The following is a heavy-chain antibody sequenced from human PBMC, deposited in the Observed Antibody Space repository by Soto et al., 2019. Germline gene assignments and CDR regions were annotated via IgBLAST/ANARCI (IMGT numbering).Heavy chain of an antibody. CDR1: GGSFSGYF. CDR2: INYTGST. V-gene: IGHV4-34*01. J-gene: IGHJ6*02. Sequence: QVQLQQWGAGLLKPSETLSLTCDVYGGSFSGYFWSWLHQPPGKGLEWIGEINYTGSTNYNSSLKSRVTISIDTSKNQFSLKLNSVTAADTALYFCARVSLNGMDVWGQGTTVTVS. CDR3: ARVSLNGMDV.